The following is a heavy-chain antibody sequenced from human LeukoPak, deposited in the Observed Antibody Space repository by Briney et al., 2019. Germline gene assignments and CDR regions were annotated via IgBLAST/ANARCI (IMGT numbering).Heavy chain of an antibody. J-gene: IGHJ4*02. Sequence: PGGSLRLSCAASGFTFNNYNINWVRQAPGKGLEWVSYISSGSTTIYYADSVKGRFTISRDNAKNSLYLQMNNLRVDDTAVYYCARDRGSRAGSDYWGQGTRVTVSS. CDR2: ISSGSTTI. V-gene: IGHV3-48*01. D-gene: IGHD3-10*01. CDR3: ARDRGSRAGSDY. CDR1: GFTFNNYN.